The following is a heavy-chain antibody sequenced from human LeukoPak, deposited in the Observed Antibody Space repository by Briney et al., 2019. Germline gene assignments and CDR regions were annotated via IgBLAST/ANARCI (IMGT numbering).Heavy chain of an antibody. CDR2: ISWNSGSI. Sequence: GRSLRLSCAGSGFTSDDCAMHWVRQAPGKGLEWVSGISWNSGSIGYADPVKGRFTISRDNAKNSLYLQMNSLRAENTALYYCAKGRGYELPLDNWGQGTLVTVSS. CDR3: AKGRGYELPLDN. CDR1: GFTSDDCA. J-gene: IGHJ4*02. D-gene: IGHD2-2*01. V-gene: IGHV3-9*02.